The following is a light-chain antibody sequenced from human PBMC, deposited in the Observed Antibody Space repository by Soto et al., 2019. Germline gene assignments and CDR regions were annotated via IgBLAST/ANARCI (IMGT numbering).Light chain of an antibody. J-gene: IGKJ4*01. CDR2: DAS. Sequence: IVLTQSPGTLSLSPGEVATLSCGASQTIAYNFLAWHQQKPGLAPRLLVYDASKRATGIPDRFSGSGSGTDFTLNITTLEPEDFAVYYCQHYGDSSSTFGGGTRVEI. V-gene: IGKV3D-20*01. CDR1: QTIAYNF. CDR3: QHYGDSSST.